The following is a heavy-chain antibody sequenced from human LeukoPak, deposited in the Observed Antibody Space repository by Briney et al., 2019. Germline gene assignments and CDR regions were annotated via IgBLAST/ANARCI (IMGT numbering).Heavy chain of an antibody. V-gene: IGHV1-69*06. Sequence: ASVKVSCKASGYTFTGYYMHWVRQAPGQGLEWMGGIIPIFGTANYAQKFQGRVTITADKPTSTAYMELSSLRSEDTAVYYCARAQRINYYDSSGYRNWFDPWGQGTLVTVSS. CDR2: IIPIFGTA. D-gene: IGHD3-22*01. CDR1: GYTFTGYY. J-gene: IGHJ5*02. CDR3: ARAQRINYYDSSGYRNWFDP.